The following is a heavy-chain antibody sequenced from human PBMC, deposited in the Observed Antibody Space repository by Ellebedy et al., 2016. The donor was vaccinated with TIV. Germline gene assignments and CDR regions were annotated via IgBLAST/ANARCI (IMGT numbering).Heavy chain of an antibody. D-gene: IGHD2-21*02. CDR2: ISTASTYI. J-gene: IGHJ5*02. V-gene: IGHV3-21*01. CDR1: GFTFSSYS. CDR3: ARSGVVTAIRYNCFDP. Sequence: PGGSLRLSCAASGFTFSSYSMHWFRQAPGKGLELLSSISTASTYIYYADSVKGRFTISRDNAKNSLYLQMDSLRAEDTAVYYCARSGVVTAIRYNCFDPWGQGTLVTVSS.